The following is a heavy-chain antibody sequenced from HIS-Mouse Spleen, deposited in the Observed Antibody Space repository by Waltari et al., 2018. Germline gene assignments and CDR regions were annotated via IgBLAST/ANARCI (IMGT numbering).Heavy chain of an antibody. V-gene: IGHV1-8*01. CDR1: GYTFTSYD. J-gene: IGHJ4*02. CDR2: MNPNSGNT. D-gene: IGHD3-3*01. Sequence: QVQLVQSGAEVKKPGASVKVSCKASGYTFTSYDINWVRQAPGHGLEWMGWMNPNSGNTGYAQKFQGRVTMTRNTSISTAYMELSSLRSEDTAVYYCARVARFWSGYQFFAYFDYWGQGTLVTVSS. CDR3: ARVARFWSGYQFFAYFDY.